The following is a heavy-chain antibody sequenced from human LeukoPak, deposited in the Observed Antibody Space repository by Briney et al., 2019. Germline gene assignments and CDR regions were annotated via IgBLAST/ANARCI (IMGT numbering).Heavy chain of an antibody. Sequence: GGSLRLSCAASEFTFSTYSMNWVRQAPGKGLEWVSSISSGSTYMYYADSVKGRFTISRDNAKNSLYLQMNSLRAEDTAVYYCARRAGAYSHPYDYWGQGTLVTVSS. CDR3: ARRAGAYSHPYDY. CDR1: EFTFSTYS. J-gene: IGHJ4*02. D-gene: IGHD4/OR15-4a*01. V-gene: IGHV3-21*01. CDR2: ISSGSTYM.